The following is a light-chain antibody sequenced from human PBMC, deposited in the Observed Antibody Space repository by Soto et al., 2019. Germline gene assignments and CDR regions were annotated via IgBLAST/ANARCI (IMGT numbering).Light chain of an antibody. CDR2: KAS. CDR3: QHYNSYRWA. CDR1: QTIICY. V-gene: IGKV1-5*03. Sequence: DVQMTPSPSTLSASVLDRVTITCRASQTIICYLALYQQKPGKAPKLLIYKASSLQSGVPSRFSGSGSGTEFPLTIGSLQPDDFATYYCQHYNSYRWAFGQGTRW. J-gene: IGKJ1*01.